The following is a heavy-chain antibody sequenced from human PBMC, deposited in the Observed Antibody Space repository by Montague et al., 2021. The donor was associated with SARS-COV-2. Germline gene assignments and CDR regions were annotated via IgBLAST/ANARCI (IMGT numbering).Heavy chain of an antibody. D-gene: IGHD1-14*01. Sequence: SETLSLTYTVSGDSINTSYWSWIRQPPGKGLEWIGYVYYTGSTNYNPSLKSRATISIDTSKNQFSLKLSSVTPADTAVYYCARLFCRTYMYPFDVCRRGTTIGITTKHQFFKLLRSSGPAATAVYYWWGNDFGYCSYGLDVWGQGTMVTVSS. V-gene: IGHV4-59*01. J-gene: IGHJ6*02. CDR2: VYYTGST. CDR1: GDSINTSY. CDR3: ARLFCRTYMYPFDVCRRGTTIGITTKHQFFKLLRSSGPAATAVYYWWGNDFGYCSYGLDV.